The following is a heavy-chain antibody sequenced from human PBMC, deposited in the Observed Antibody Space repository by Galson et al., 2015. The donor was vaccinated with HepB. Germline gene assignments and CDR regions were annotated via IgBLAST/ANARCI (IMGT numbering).Heavy chain of an antibody. Sequence: SETLSLPCTVSGGSISSSSYYWCWIRQPPGKGLEWIGSIYYSGRSYYNPSLKSRVTISVDPSKNQLSLKLSSVTAADTAVYYCARLVGDSSGWYEAFDIWGQGTMVTVSS. D-gene: IGHD6-19*01. CDR1: GGSISSSSYY. CDR2: IYYSGRS. J-gene: IGHJ3*02. CDR3: ARLVGDSSGWYEAFDI. V-gene: IGHV4-39*01.